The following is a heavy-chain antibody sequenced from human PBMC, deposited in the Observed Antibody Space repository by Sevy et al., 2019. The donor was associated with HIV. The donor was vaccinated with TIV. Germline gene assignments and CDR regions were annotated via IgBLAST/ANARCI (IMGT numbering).Heavy chain of an antibody. CDR3: TTRPYGSIIDY. CDR1: GFNISSAS. D-gene: IGHD3-10*01. CDR2: IKGKTDGETT. J-gene: IGHJ4*01. Sequence: GGSLRLSCGGSGFNISSASMNWVRQAPGKGLEWVGRIKGKTDGETTDYAAPVKGRFIISRDDSGKTVYVQLNSVKTEDTAMYFCTTRPYGSIIDYWGHGTLVTVSS. V-gene: IGHV3-15*07.